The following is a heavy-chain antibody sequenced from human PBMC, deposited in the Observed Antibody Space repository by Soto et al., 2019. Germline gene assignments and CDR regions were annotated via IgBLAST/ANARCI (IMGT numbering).Heavy chain of an antibody. CDR3: AGKPNALYYFDY. Sequence: QVQLQESGPGLVKPSQTLSLTCTVSGGAISTVDYYWSWIRLLPGRGMECIAYIYHTGSAYYNPSLESRITISVATANSQCSLTLNSVTAADTAVYFCAGKPNALYYFDYCGQGTLVTVSS. J-gene: IGHJ4*02. D-gene: IGHD2-8*01. V-gene: IGHV4-31*03. CDR2: IYHTGSA. CDR1: GGAISTVDYY.